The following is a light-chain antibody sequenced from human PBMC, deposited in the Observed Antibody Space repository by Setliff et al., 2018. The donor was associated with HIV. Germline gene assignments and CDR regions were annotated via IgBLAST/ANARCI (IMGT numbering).Light chain of an antibody. Sequence: VLTQPASVSGSPGQSITISCTGTSSDVGGYDYVSWYQQHPGKAPKLMIYEVSNQPSGVSNRFSGSKSGNTASLTISGLQAEDEADYYCSSYTSSFTRVFGTGTKGTVL. CDR1: SSDVGGYDY. J-gene: IGLJ1*01. CDR3: SSYTSSFTRV. V-gene: IGLV2-14*01. CDR2: EVS.